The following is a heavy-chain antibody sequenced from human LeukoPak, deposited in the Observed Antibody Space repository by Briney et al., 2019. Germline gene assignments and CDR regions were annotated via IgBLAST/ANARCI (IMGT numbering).Heavy chain of an antibody. Sequence: GGSLRLSCAASGFTFSDYYMSWIRQAPGKGLEWVSYISSRGSTIYYADSVKGRFTISRDNSKNTLYLQMNSLRTEDTAVYYCAKANRGSYYGLGDYFDYWGQGTLVTVSS. J-gene: IGHJ4*02. CDR1: GFTFSDYY. V-gene: IGHV3-11*04. CDR3: AKANRGSYYGLGDYFDY. D-gene: IGHD1-26*01. CDR2: ISSRGSTI.